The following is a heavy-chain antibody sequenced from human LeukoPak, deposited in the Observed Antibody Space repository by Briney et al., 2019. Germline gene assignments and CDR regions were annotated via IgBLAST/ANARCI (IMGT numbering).Heavy chain of an antibody. D-gene: IGHD6-6*01. CDR2: ISTDGSST. V-gene: IGHV3-74*01. CDR3: VREYSSSSGRAFDM. Sequence: GGSLRLSCAPSGFTFSSYWMHWVPQAPGKGLVWVSRISTDGSSTNSADSVKGRLTITRDNAKNTLYLQMNSLRAEDTAVYYCVREYSSSSGRAFDMWGQGTMVTVSP. CDR1: GFTFSSYW. J-gene: IGHJ3*02.